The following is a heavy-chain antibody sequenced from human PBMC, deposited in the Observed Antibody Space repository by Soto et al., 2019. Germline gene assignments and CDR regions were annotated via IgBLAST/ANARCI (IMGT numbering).Heavy chain of an antibody. V-gene: IGHV1-3*01. CDR1: GYTFTSYA. D-gene: IGHD5-12*01. Sequence: QVQLVQSGAEVKKPGASVKVSCKASGYTFTSYAMHWVRQAPGQRLEWMGWINAGNGNTKYSQKFQGRVTIIRDTSASTAYMERSSLRSEDTAVYYCARGLNGYLHYFDYWGQGTLVTVSS. CDR3: ARGLNGYLHYFDY. CDR2: INAGNGNT. J-gene: IGHJ4*02.